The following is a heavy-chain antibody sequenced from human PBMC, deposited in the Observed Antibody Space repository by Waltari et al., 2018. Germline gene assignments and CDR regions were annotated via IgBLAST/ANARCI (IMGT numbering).Heavy chain of an antibody. CDR3: ASSWGPVIVVVPAAIRRGVGDY. CDR2: ISSSSSTI. Sequence: EVQLVESGGGLVQPGGSLRLSCAASGFTFSSYSMNWVRQAPGKGLEWVSYISSSSSTIYYADSVKGRFTISRDNAKNSLYLQMNSLRAEDTAVYYCASSWGPVIVVVPAAIRRGVGDYWGQGTLVTVSS. J-gene: IGHJ4*02. V-gene: IGHV3-48*01. CDR1: GFTFSSYS. D-gene: IGHD2-2*02.